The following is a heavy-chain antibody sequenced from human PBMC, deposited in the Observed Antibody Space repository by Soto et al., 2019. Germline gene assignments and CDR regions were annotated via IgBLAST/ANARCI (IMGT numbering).Heavy chain of an antibody. D-gene: IGHD1-7*01. CDR1: GFKFSNYA. Sequence: GGSLRLSCSASGFKFSNYAMSWVRQAPGKGLEWVSLISATGGGTYYADSVKGRFTISRDNSHNTLYLQVHSLTAEDTAVYYCAKEHRAGGNYAFYFDCCGKGAPVTVSS. J-gene: IGHJ4*02. CDR2: ISATGGGT. V-gene: IGHV3-23*01. CDR3: AKEHRAGGNYAFYFDC.